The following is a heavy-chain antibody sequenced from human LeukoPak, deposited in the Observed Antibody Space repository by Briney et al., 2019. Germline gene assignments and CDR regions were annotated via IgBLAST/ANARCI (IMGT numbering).Heavy chain of an antibody. CDR2: MNPNSGNT. CDR1: GYTFTSYG. J-gene: IGHJ4*02. V-gene: IGHV1-8*02. Sequence: ASVKVSCKASGYTFTSYGITWVRQAPGQGLEWMGWMNPNSGNTGYAQKFQGRDTMTRNTSISTAYMELSSLRSEDTAVYYCARGVSYSSSSTHADYWGQGTLVTVSS. CDR3: ARGVSYSSSSTHADY. D-gene: IGHD6-6*01.